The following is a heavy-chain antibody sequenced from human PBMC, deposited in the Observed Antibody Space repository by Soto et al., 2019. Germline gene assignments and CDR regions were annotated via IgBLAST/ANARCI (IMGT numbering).Heavy chain of an antibody. CDR1: GFTFSSCA. Sequence: GGSLRLSCAASGFTFSSCAMSWVRQAPGKGLEWVSDVSGSGGSTYYADTVKGRFTISRDNSKNTLYLQMNSLTADDTAVYYCAKFPSSRPREGFDSWGQGTLVTVSS. V-gene: IGHV3-23*01. CDR3: AKFPSSRPREGFDS. J-gene: IGHJ4*02. CDR2: VSGSGGST.